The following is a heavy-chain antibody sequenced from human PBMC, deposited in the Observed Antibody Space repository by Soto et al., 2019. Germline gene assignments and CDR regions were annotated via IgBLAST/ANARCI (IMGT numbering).Heavy chain of an antibody. CDR3: ARDHGWVAFDI. CDR2: IYHSGST. CDR1: GYSISSGYY. Sequence: SETLSLTCAVSGYSISSGYYWGWIRQPPGKGLEWIGSIYHSGSTYYNPSLKSRVTISVDTSKNQFSLKLSYVTAADTAVYYCARDHGWVAFDIWGQGTMVTVSS. J-gene: IGHJ3*02. V-gene: IGHV4-38-2*02.